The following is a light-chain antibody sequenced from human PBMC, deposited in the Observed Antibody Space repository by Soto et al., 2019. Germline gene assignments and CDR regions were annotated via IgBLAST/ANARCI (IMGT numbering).Light chain of an antibody. CDR2: GNT. V-gene: IGLV1-40*01. Sequence: QSALTQPPSVSGAPGQRVTISCTGTSSNIGAGHDVHWYQHLPGTPPKLLIYGNTNRPSGVPDRFSGSKSGTSASLAITGLQAEDEADYYCQSYDSSLSASVFGGGTKLTVL. CDR1: SSNIGAGHD. J-gene: IGLJ3*02. CDR3: QSYDSSLSASV.